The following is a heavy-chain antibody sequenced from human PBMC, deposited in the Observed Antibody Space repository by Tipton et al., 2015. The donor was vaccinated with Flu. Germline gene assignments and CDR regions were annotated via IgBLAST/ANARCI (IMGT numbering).Heavy chain of an antibody. D-gene: IGHD3-10*01. CDR3: VRKGFGDY. Sequence: SLRLSCAASGFTFWNAIHWVRQAPGKGLEWVANIRQDGGERYYVDSVKGRFTISRDNAKKSLFLQMNSLRAEDTAVYYCVRKGFGDYWGQGILVTVSS. V-gene: IGHV3-7*01. CDR1: GFTFWNA. J-gene: IGHJ4*02. CDR2: IRQDGGER.